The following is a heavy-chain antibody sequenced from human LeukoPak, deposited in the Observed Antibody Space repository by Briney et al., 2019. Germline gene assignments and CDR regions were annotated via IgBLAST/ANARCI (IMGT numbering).Heavy chain of an antibody. V-gene: IGHV4-59*01. CDR3: AKTSSSSWAPLDY. CDR2: IYYSGST. J-gene: IGHJ4*02. CDR1: GGSISSYY. D-gene: IGHD6-13*01. Sequence: SETLSLTCTVSGGSISSYYWTWIRQPPGKGLEWIGYIYYSGSTNYNPSLKSRVTISIGTSKNQFSLKLSSVTAADTAVYYCAKTSSSSWAPLDYWGQGTLVTVSS.